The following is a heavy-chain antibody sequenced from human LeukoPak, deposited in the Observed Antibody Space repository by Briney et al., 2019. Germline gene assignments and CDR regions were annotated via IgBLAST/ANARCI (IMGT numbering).Heavy chain of an antibody. V-gene: IGHV4-59*01. CDR2: IYYNGDT. CDR3: VRGPYGASISNWFDP. D-gene: IGHD4/OR15-4a*01. J-gene: IGHJ5*02. CDR1: GDSITCYS. Sequence: PSETLSLTFSVSGDSITCYSWSWIRPTPGKGRGWIGYIYYNGDTHYNPSLNSRLSMSVDTPNKQFSLNLRSVTAADTAVYYCVRGPYGASISNWFDPWGQGLLVTVSS.